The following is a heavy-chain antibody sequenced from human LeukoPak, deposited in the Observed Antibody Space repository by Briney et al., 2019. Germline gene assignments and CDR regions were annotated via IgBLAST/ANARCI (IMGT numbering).Heavy chain of an antibody. J-gene: IGHJ4*02. Sequence: GASVKVSCQASGYTFSNHDFDWVRQAPGQGLEWMGKINLSGGSTTYAQKFQGRVTMTRGTSTSTVYMELSSLRSEDTAVYYCARDYVDDIPMIKDYWGQGTLVTVSS. D-gene: IGHD3-16*01. V-gene: IGHV1-46*01. CDR1: GYTFSNHD. CDR2: INLSGGST. CDR3: ARDYVDDIPMIKDY.